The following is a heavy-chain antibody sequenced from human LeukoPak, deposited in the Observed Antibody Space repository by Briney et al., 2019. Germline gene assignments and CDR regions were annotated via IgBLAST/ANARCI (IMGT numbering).Heavy chain of an antibody. J-gene: IGHJ3*02. CDR3: ARDLGSSYDLWSGAFAFDN. V-gene: IGHV3-21*01. CDR2: ISSSSSYI. D-gene: IGHD3-3*01. Sequence: PGGSLRLSCAASGFTFSSYSMNWVRQAPGKGLEWVASISSSSSYIYYADSVKGRFTISRDNAKNSLYLQMNSLRAEDTAVYYCARDLGSSYDLWSGAFAFDNWGQGTMVTVSS. CDR1: GFTFSSYS.